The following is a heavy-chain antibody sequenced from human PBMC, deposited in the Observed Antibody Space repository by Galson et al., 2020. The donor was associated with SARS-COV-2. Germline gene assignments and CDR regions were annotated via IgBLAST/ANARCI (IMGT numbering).Heavy chain of an antibody. CDR3: AGSQGTLDLYGMDV. V-gene: IGHV4-59*11. J-gene: IGHJ6*02. Sequence: TLSLTCTVSGGSISSHYWSWTRQPPGKGLEWIGYIYYSGSTNYNPSLKSRVTISVDTSKNQFSLKLSSVTAADTAVYYCAGSQGTLDLYGMDVWGQGTTVTVFS. CDR1: GGSISSHY. D-gene: IGHD3-3*01. CDR2: IYYSGST.